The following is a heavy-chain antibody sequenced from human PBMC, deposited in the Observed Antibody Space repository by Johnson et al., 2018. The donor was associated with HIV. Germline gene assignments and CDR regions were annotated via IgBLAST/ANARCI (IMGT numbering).Heavy chain of an antibody. Sequence: QVQLVESGGGVVQPGGSLRLSCAASGFTFSSYGMHWVRQAPGKGLEWVAFIRYDGSNKYYADSGKGRLTISRDNSKNTLYLQMNSRRAEDKAVYYCARDGQVYYNFWISSLAFDIWGQGTMVTVSS. CDR3: ARDGQVYYNFWISSLAFDI. J-gene: IGHJ3*02. CDR1: GFTFSSYG. D-gene: IGHD3-3*01. V-gene: IGHV3-30*02. CDR2: IRYDGSNK.